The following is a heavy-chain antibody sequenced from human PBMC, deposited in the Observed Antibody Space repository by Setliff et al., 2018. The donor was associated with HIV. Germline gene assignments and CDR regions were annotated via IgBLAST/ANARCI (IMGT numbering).Heavy chain of an antibody. CDR1: GFTFSSYW. V-gene: IGHV3-74*01. Sequence: GGSLSLPCAASGFTFSSYWMHWVRQAPGKGLVWVSRINSDGSSKSYADSVKGRFTISRDNSKNTLYLQMNSLRAEDTAVYYCARDQVANYHGSGIDYWGQGTLVTVSS. J-gene: IGHJ4*02. CDR3: ARDQVANYHGSGIDY. D-gene: IGHD3-10*01. CDR2: INSDGSSK.